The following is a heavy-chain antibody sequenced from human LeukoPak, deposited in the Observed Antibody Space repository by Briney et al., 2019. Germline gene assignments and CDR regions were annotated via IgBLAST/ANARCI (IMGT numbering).Heavy chain of an antibody. CDR3: ARLRATLTVVVTLFDY. Sequence: SETLSLTCTVTGGFISNGPYYWGWIRQPPGKGLEWIGSMYYSGDTYYKPSLQSRVTISGDPSKNQFSLKLSSVTAADTAVYYCARLRATLTVVVTLFDYWGQGTLVTVSS. J-gene: IGHJ4*02. D-gene: IGHD3-22*01. CDR2: MYYSGDT. V-gene: IGHV4-39*01. CDR1: GGFISNGPYY.